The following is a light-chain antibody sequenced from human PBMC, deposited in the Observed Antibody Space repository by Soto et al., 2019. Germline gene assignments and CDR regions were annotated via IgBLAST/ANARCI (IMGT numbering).Light chain of an antibody. CDR1: ISDVVVYDY. CDR2: DFN. V-gene: IGLV2-14*03. CDR3: ISYTSNSTWV. J-gene: IGLJ3*02. Sequence: QSALTQPASVSGSPGQSITISFTVTISDVVVYDYVSFYQHHPFKAPKLMIYDFNYLPSLISNRFSVSNSGNTSSLTISSLQDDEEADYYCISYTSNSTWVFGGGTQLT.